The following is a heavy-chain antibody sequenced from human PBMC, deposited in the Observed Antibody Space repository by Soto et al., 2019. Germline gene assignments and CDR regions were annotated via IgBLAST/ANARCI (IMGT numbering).Heavy chain of an antibody. CDR1: GFTFSSYA. CDR2: ISSDGSNK. CDR3: ARTYRSGWYYFDS. V-gene: IGHV3-30-3*01. J-gene: IGHJ4*02. Sequence: XGFRRLSCAASGFTFSSYAMHWVRQAPGKGLEWVTIISSDGSNKYYADSVKGRFTISRDSSKNTLFLQMNNLRPDDTAVYYCARTYRSGWYYFDSWGRGTLVTVSS. D-gene: IGHD6-19*01.